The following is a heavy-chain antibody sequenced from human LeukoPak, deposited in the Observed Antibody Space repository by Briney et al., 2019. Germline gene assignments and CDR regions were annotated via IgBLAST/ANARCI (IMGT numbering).Heavy chain of an antibody. CDR3: ARGALGSRLPYFDN. CDR2: IYSTGST. J-gene: IGHJ4*02. CDR1: GVTVSSNF. V-gene: IGHV3-66*02. Sequence: PGGSLRLSCAASGVTVSSNFMTWVRQAPGKGLEWVSVIYSTGSTYYADSVKGRCTISGDPSKNTVYLQMNSLRAEDTAVYYCARGALGSRLPYFDNWGQGTLVTVSS. D-gene: IGHD3-10*01.